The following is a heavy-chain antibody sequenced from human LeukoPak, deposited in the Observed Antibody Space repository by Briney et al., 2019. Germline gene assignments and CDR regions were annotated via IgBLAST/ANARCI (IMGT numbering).Heavy chain of an antibody. V-gene: IGHV3-15*01. D-gene: IGHD3-22*01. Sequence: GGSLRLSCAASGLTFSNAWMSSVRQAPGKGLEWVGRFRSKTDGGTTDYAAPVKGRFTISRDDSKNTLYLQMNRLKAEDTAVYYCTTLMYYFDTGGKLNYFDFWGQGSLVTVSS. CDR1: GLTFSNAW. CDR2: FRSKTDGGTT. J-gene: IGHJ4*02. CDR3: TTLMYYFDTGGKLNYFDF.